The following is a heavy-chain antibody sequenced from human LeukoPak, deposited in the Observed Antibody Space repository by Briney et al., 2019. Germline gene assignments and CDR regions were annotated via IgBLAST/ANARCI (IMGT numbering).Heavy chain of an antibody. CDR2: INAGNGNT. D-gene: IGHD2-15*01. Sequence: ASVNVSCKASGYTFTSYAMHWVRQAPGQRLEWMGWINAGNGNTKYSQKFQGRVTITRDTSASTAYMELSSLRSEDTAVYYCARLGSYDWNWFDPWGQGTLVTVSS. CDR3: ARLGSYDWNWFDP. CDR1: GYTFTSYA. V-gene: IGHV1-3*01. J-gene: IGHJ5*02.